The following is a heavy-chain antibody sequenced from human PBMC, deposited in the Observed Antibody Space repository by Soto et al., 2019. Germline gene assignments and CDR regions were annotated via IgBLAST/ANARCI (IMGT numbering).Heavy chain of an antibody. Sequence: EVQLVESGGGLVQPGRSLRLSCAASGFRFDGYAMHWVRQRPGKGLEWVSGISWNSGKIVYADSVKGRFTISRDNAKNSLCLQMSTLRPEDADLYYCAKWSALEVAICPDYWGQGTLVTVSS. CDR2: ISWNSGKI. D-gene: IGHD6-19*01. CDR3: AKWSALEVAICPDY. J-gene: IGHJ4*02. CDR1: GFRFDGYA. V-gene: IGHV3-9*01.